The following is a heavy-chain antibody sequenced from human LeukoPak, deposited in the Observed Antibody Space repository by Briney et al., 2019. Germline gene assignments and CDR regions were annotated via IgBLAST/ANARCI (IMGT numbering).Heavy chain of an antibody. D-gene: IGHD6-19*01. V-gene: IGHV1-18*01. Sequence: ASVTVSCTSSGYIFTSYDISWVRQDPGQGLEWMGWISAYNGNTNYAQKLQGRVTMTTDTSTSTAYMELRSLRSDDTAVYYCARDLRYNSGWFFDYWGQGTLVTVSS. CDR3: ARDLRYNSGWFFDY. CDR2: ISAYNGNT. CDR1: GYIFTSYD. J-gene: IGHJ4*02.